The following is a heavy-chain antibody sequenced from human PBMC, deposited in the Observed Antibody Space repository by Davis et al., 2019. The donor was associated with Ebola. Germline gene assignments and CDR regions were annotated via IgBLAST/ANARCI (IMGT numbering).Heavy chain of an antibody. D-gene: IGHD2-15*01. CDR1: GFTFSSYG. CDR2: IWYDGSNK. V-gene: IGHV3-33*01. CDR3: ARGLNWVGGMDV. J-gene: IGHJ6*02. Sequence: PGGSLRLSCAASGFTFSSYGMHWVRQAPGKGLEWVAVIWYDGSNKYYADSVKGRFTISRDNSKNTLYLQMNSLRAEDTAVYYCARGLNWVGGMDVWGQGTTVTVSS.